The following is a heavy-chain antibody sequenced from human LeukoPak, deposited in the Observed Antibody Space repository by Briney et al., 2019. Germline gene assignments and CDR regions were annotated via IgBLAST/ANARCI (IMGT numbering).Heavy chain of an antibody. Sequence: SVKVSCKASGGTFSSYAISWVRQAPGQGLEWMGRIIPIFGTANYAQKFQGRVTITADKSASTAYMELSSLRSEDTAVYYCARWSDSSGYYNAEYFQHWGQGTLVTVSS. D-gene: IGHD3-22*01. CDR2: IIPIFGTA. CDR3: ARWSDSSGYYNAEYFQH. V-gene: IGHV1-69*06. CDR1: GGTFSSYA. J-gene: IGHJ1*01.